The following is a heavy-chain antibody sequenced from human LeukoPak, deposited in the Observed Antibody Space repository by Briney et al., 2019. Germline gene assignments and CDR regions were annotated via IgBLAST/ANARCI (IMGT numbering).Heavy chain of an antibody. D-gene: IGHD6-19*01. V-gene: IGHV1-3*01. J-gene: IGHJ4*02. CDR1: GYTFTSYS. CDR2: INVGNGDT. CDR3: AGPPPYSSGWYHPFDY. Sequence: ASVKVSCKASGYTFTSYSLHWVRQAPGQRLEWMGWINVGNGDTKYSQRFQGRVTITRDTSASTVYMELSGLRSEDTAVYYCAGPPPYSSGWYHPFDYWGQGTLVTVSS.